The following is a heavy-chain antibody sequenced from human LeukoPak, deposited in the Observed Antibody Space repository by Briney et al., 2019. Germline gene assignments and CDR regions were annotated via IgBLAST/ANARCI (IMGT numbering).Heavy chain of an antibody. Sequence: GESLKISCKGSGYSFTSYWIGWVRQMPGKGLEWMGIIYPGDSDTRYSPSFQGQVTISADKSISTAYLQWSSLKASDTAMYYCARHPAWYSSGRAPDYWGQGTLVTVSS. CDR1: GYSFTSYW. CDR2: IYPGDSDT. CDR3: ARHPAWYSSGRAPDY. V-gene: IGHV5-51*01. J-gene: IGHJ4*02. D-gene: IGHD6-19*01.